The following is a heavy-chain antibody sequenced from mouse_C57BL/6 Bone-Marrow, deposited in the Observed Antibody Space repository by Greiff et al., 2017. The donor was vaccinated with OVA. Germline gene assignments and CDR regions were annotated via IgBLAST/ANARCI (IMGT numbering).Heavy chain of an antibody. D-gene: IGHD1-1*01. CDR2: INYDGSST. V-gene: IGHV5-16*01. CDR1: GFTFSDYY. J-gene: IGHJ1*03. Sequence: EVKLLESEGGLVQPGSSMKLSCTASGFTFSDYYMAWVRQVPEKGLEWVANINYDGSSTYYLDYLKSRFIISRDNAENILYLQMSSLKSEDTATYYCAREGSTVVYYWYFDVWGTGTTVTVSS. CDR3: AREGSTVVYYWYFDV.